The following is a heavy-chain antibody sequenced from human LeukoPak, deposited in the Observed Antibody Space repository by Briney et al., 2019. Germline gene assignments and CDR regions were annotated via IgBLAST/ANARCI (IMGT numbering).Heavy chain of an antibody. CDR3: ASSLDKRSGYYIYYYYYGMDV. D-gene: IGHD3-3*01. V-gene: IGHV4-59*12. J-gene: IGHJ6*02. Sequence: SETLSLTCTVSGGSISSYYWSWIRQPPGKGLEWIGYIYYSGSTNYNPSLKSRVTISVDTSKNQFSLKLSSVTAADTAVYYCASSLDKRSGYYIYYYYYGMDVWGQGTTVTVSS. CDR1: GGSISSYY. CDR2: IYYSGST.